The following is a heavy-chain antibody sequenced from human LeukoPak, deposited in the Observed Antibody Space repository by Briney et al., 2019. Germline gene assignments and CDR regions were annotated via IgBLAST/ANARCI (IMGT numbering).Heavy chain of an antibody. CDR1: GGSISSYY. J-gene: IGHJ4*02. CDR3: ARVPPEQGVFDY. CDR2: IYYSGST. V-gene: IGHV4-59*06. Sequence: PSETLSLTCTVSGGSISSYYWSWIRQHPGKGLEWIGYIYYSGSTYYNPSLKSRVTISVDTSKNQFSLKLSSVTAADTAVYYCARVPPEQGVFDYWGQGTLVTVSS. D-gene: IGHD1/OR15-1a*01.